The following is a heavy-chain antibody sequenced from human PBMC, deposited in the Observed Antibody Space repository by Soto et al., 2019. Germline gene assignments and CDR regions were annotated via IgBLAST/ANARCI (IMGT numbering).Heavy chain of an antibody. CDR2: IYYSGST. Sequence: QVQLQESGPGLVKPSQTLSLTCTVSGGSISSGGYYWSWIRQHPGKGLEWIGYIYYSGSTYYNPSLNSRVTIFGDKSKNQFSLEVSSVPASDSAVYYCAREGGIVGATAADYWGQGTLVTVSS. CDR1: GGSISSGGYY. V-gene: IGHV4-31*03. D-gene: IGHD1-26*01. CDR3: AREGGIVGATAADY. J-gene: IGHJ4*02.